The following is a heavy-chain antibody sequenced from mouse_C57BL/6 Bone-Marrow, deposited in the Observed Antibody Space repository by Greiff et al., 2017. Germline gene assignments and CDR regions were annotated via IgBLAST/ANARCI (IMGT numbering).Heavy chain of an antibody. CDR2: IYPRSGTT. Sequence: VQLQQSGAELARPGASVKLSCKASGYTFTSYGISWVKQRTGQGLEWIGEIYPRSGTTYYNEKFKGKATLTADKSSSTAYMELRSRTSEDSAVFICERERGPSGYYVDWYFDVWGTGTTVTVSS. J-gene: IGHJ1*03. CDR1: GYTFTSYG. CDR3: ERERGPSGYYVDWYFDV. V-gene: IGHV1-81*01. D-gene: IGHD2-3*01.